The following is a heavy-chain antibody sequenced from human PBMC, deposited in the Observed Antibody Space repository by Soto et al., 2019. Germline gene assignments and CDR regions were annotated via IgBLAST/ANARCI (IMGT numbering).Heavy chain of an antibody. D-gene: IGHD6-19*01. J-gene: IGHJ4*02. CDR2: ISSSSSTI. Sequence: GGSLRLSCAASGFTFSSYSMNWVRQAPGKGLEWVSYISSSSSTIYYADSVKGRFTISRDNAKNSLYLQMNSLRAEDTAVYYCARVRSMKGYSSGWPEGYFDYWGQGTLVTVSS. CDR1: GFTFSSYS. V-gene: IGHV3-48*01. CDR3: ARVRSMKGYSSGWPEGYFDY.